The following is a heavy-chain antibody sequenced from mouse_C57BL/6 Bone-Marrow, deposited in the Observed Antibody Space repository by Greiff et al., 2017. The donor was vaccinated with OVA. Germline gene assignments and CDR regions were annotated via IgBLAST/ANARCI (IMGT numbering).Heavy chain of an antibody. D-gene: IGHD2-3*01. Sequence: QVQLKQPGAELVKPGASVKLSCKASGYTFTSYWMHWVKQRPGRGLEWIGRIDPNSGGTKYNEKFKSKATLTVDKPSSTAYMQLSSLTSEDSAVYYCARSGGYYWFAYWGQGTLVTVSA. V-gene: IGHV1-72*01. CDR3: ARSGGYYWFAY. J-gene: IGHJ3*01. CDR1: GYTFTSYW. CDR2: IDPNSGGT.